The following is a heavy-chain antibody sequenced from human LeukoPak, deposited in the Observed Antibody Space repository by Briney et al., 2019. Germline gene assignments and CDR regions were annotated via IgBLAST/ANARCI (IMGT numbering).Heavy chain of an antibody. D-gene: IGHD3-16*01. CDR3: ARAQNVMITFGGVKPAFDI. CDR2: ISSSSSYI. Sequence: PGGSLRLSCAASGFTFSSYSMNWVRQAPGKGLEWVSSISSSSSYIYYADSVKGRFTISRDNAKNSLYLQMNSLRAEDTAVYYCARAQNVMITFGGVKPAFDIWGQGTMVTVSS. CDR1: GFTFSSYS. V-gene: IGHV3-21*01. J-gene: IGHJ3*02.